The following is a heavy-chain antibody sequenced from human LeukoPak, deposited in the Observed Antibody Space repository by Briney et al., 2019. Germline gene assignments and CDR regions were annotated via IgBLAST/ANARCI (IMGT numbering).Heavy chain of an antibody. CDR1: GGSISSSNYY. J-gene: IGHJ6*03. CDR3: ARVDYFDITGETRYVFMDV. CDR2: TYYSGTT. V-gene: IGHV4-39*07. Sequence: PSETLSLTCSVSGGSISSSNYYWGWIRQPPGKGPEWIGTTYYSGTTYYNPSPKRRVTISVDTSKNLFSLRLSSVTAAGTAVYCCARVDYFDITGETRYVFMDVWGKGTTVTVSS. D-gene: IGHD3-22*01.